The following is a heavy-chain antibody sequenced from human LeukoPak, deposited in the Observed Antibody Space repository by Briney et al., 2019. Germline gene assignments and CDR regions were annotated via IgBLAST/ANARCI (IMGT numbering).Heavy chain of an antibody. CDR3: AKDQDAKFMVRGVFDY. CDR1: GFTFSSYA. J-gene: IGHJ4*02. V-gene: IGHV3-23*01. Sequence: GGSLRLSCAASGFTFSSYAMSWVRQAPGKGLEWVSAISGSGGSTYYADSVKGRFTISRDNSKNTLYLQMNGLRAEDTAVYYCAKDQDAKFMVRGVFDYWGQGTLVTVSS. CDR2: ISGSGGST. D-gene: IGHD3-10*01.